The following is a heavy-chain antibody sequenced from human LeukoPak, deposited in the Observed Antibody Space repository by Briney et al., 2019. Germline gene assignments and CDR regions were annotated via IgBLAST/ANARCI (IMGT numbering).Heavy chain of an antibody. D-gene: IGHD6-6*01. CDR2: IYYSGST. V-gene: IGHV4-59*12. CDR1: GGSISSYY. J-gene: IGHJ6*03. Sequence: PSETLSLTCTVSGGSISSYYWSWIRQPPGKGLEWIGYIYYSGSTNYNPSLKSRVTISVDTSKNQFSLKLSSVTAADTAVYYCARTRGRQLVLYVVYYYYMDVWGKGTTVTVSS. CDR3: ARTRGRQLVLYVVYYYYMDV.